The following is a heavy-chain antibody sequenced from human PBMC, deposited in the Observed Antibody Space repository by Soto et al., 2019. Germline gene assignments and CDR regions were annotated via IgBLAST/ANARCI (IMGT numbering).Heavy chain of an antibody. CDR1: GGSLTSYY. J-gene: IGHJ4*02. D-gene: IGHD4-17*01. CDR2: VYYTGIA. CDR3: ARDYGDHFDY. Sequence: SETLSLTCTVSGGSLTSYYWSWIRQPPGKGLEWIGFVYYTGIARYNPSLKSRVTISVDTSKNQFSLKLTSVTAADTAIYYCARDYGDHFDYWGQGILVTVSS. V-gene: IGHV4-59*12.